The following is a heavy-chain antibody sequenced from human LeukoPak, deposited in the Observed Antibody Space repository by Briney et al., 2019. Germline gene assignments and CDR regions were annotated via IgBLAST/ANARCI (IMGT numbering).Heavy chain of an antibody. CDR1: GFTFSSYW. V-gene: IGHV3-7*01. CDR2: IKHDGSEE. CDR3: ARESSSSWYKDSEYFQH. J-gene: IGHJ1*01. D-gene: IGHD6-13*01. Sequence: GGSLRLSCAASGFTFSSYWMSWVRQAPGKGLEWVANIKHDGSEEYYVDSVKGRFTISRDNANSSLYLQMNSLRAEDTAVYYCARESSSSWYKDSEYFQHWGQGTLVTVSS.